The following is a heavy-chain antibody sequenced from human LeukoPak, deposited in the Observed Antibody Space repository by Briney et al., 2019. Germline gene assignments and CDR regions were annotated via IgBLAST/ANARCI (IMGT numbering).Heavy chain of an antibody. CDR1: GFTFSSYA. CDR3: AKSVGYSGDHTDY. J-gene: IGHJ4*02. Sequence: GGSLRLSCAASGFTFSSYAMSWVRQPPGKGLEWVSAISGSGGSTYYADSVKGRFTISRDNSKNTLYLQMNSLRAEDTAVYYCAKSVGYSGDHTDYWGQGTLVTVSS. CDR2: ISGSGGST. D-gene: IGHD6-25*01. V-gene: IGHV3-23*01.